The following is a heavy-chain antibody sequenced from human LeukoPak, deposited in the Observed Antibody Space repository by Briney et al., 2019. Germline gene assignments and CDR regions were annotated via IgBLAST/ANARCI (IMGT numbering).Heavy chain of an antibody. CDR1: GGSISSYC. J-gene: IGHJ4*02. CDR3: ARVVYSSSWNVFDY. Sequence: PSETLSLTCTVSGGSISSYCWNWIRQPAGKGLEWIGRIYTSGSTNYNPSLESRVTMSVDPSKNQFSLKLSSVTAADTAVYYCARVVYSSSWNVFDYWGQGALVTVSS. CDR2: IYTSGST. D-gene: IGHD6-13*01. V-gene: IGHV4-4*07.